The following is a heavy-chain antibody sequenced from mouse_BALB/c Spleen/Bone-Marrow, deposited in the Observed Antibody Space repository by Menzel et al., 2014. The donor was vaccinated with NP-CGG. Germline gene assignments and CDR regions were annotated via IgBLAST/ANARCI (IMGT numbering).Heavy chain of an antibody. CDR1: GFDFSRYW. J-gene: IGHJ3*01. Sequence: EVQRVESGGGLVQPGGSLKLSCAASGFDFSRYWMSWVRQAPGKGLEWIGEINPDSSTINYTPSLKDKFIISRDNAKNTLYLQMSKVRSEDTALYYCARPPLCYDYAWIAYWGQGTLVTVSA. D-gene: IGHD2-4*01. CDR3: ARPPLCYDYAWIAY. CDR2: INPDSSTI. V-gene: IGHV4-1*02.